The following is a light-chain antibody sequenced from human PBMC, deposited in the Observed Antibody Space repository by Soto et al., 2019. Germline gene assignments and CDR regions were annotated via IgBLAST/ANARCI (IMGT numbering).Light chain of an antibody. CDR1: QSISSW. CDR3: QQYNSYSRT. J-gene: IGKJ1*01. CDR2: DAS. V-gene: IGKV1-5*01. Sequence: DIQITQSPSTLSSSVGDRVAITCLASQSISSWLAWYQQKPGKAPKLLIYDASSLESGVPSRFSGSGSGTEFTLTITSLQPDDFATYYCQQYNSYSRTFGQGTKLDIK.